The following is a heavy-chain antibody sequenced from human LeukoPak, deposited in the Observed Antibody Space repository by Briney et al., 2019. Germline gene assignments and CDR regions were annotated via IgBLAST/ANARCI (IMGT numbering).Heavy chain of an antibody. CDR2: INHSGST. Sequence: PSETLSLTCAVYGGSFSGYYWSWIRQPPGEGLEWIGEINHSGSTSYNPSLKSRVTISVDTSKNQFSLKLSSVTAADTAVYYCARHFPYYYDSSGYAFDIWGQGTMVTVSS. D-gene: IGHD3-22*01. J-gene: IGHJ3*02. CDR1: GGSFSGYY. V-gene: IGHV4-34*01. CDR3: ARHFPYYYDSSGYAFDI.